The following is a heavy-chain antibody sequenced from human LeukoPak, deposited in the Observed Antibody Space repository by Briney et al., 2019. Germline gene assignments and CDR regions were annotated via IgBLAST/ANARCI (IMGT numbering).Heavy chain of an antibody. CDR1: GFTFSNAL. J-gene: IGHJ6*03. V-gene: IGHV3-15*01. CDR3: TTDTAPAAYYYYYMDV. CDR2: IKSKTDGGTT. Sequence: GGSLRLSCAASGFTFSNALMSWVRQAPGEGLEWVGRIKSKTDGGTTDYAAPVKGRFTISRDDSKNTLYLQMNSLKTEDTAVYYCTTDTAPAAYYYYYMDVWGKGTTVTVSS. D-gene: IGHD2-2*01.